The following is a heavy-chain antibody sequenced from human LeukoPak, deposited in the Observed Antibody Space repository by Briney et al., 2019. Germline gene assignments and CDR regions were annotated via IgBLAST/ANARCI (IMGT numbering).Heavy chain of an antibody. CDR3: ARGLGYLDY. Sequence: SVKVSCKASGGTFSSYAISWVRQAPGQGLEWMGRIIPILGIANYAQKFQGRVTITADKSTSTAYMGLSSLRSEDTAVYYCARGLGYLDYWGQGTLVTVSS. CDR2: IIPILGIA. D-gene: IGHD7-27*01. CDR1: GGTFSSYA. V-gene: IGHV1-69*04. J-gene: IGHJ4*02.